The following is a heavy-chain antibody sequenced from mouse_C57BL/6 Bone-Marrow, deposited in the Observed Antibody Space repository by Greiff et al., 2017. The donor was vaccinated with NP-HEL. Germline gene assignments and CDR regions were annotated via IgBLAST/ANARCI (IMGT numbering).Heavy chain of an antibody. CDR3: ARKSHYSNYSWFAY. CDR1: GYTFTDYN. CDR2: INPNNGGT. Sequence: VQLQQSGPELVKPGASVKIPCKASGYTFTDYNMDWVKQSHGKSLEWIGDINPNNGGTIYNQKFKGKATLTVDNASSTAYMALRSLTSEDTAVYYCARKSHYSNYSWFAYWGQGTLVTVSA. V-gene: IGHV1-18*01. J-gene: IGHJ3*01. D-gene: IGHD2-5*01.